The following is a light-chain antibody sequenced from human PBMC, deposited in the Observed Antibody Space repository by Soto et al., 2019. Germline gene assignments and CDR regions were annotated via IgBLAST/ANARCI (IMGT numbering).Light chain of an antibody. J-gene: IGKJ5*01. CDR3: LAGT. CDR2: DAS. Sequence: EIVLTQSPATLSLSPGERAPLSCRASQSVSRYLAWYQQKPGQAPRKQQKPGQAPRLLIYDASNRATAIPARFSGSGSGTDFALTLSSLEPEDFAVYYCLAGTFGQGTRLEIK. CDR1: QSVSRY. V-gene: IGKV3-11*01.